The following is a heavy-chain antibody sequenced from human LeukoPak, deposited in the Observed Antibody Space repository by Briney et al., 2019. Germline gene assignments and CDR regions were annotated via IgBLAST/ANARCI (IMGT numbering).Heavy chain of an antibody. V-gene: IGHV4-31*03. CDR1: GGSISSGGYY. J-gene: IGHJ4*02. CDR3: ARSDWNYCSSSSCYTALVL. CDR2: IHNTGST. D-gene: IGHD2-2*02. Sequence: SQTLSLTCTVSGGSISSGGYYWSWIRQHPGKGLEWIGYIHNTGSTHYNPSLKSRVTISVGTSKNQFSLKLSSVTAADTAVYFCARSDWNYCSSSSCYTALVLWGQGTLVTVSS.